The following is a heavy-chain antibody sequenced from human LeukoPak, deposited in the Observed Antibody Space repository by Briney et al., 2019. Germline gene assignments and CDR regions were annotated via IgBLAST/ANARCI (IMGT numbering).Heavy chain of an antibody. J-gene: IGHJ4*02. V-gene: IGHV3-30*18. CDR1: GFTFSIFG. Sequence: GRALRLSCAASGFTFSIFGMHWVRPAPGKGMEWVAVMSYDESNVYYGDSVKGRFTISRDNSKNTLYLQMDSLRAEDTAVYYWAKAPDTYNFWSGPFDYWGRGTLVTVSS. D-gene: IGHD3-3*01. CDR3: AKAPDTYNFWSGPFDY. CDR2: MSYDESNV.